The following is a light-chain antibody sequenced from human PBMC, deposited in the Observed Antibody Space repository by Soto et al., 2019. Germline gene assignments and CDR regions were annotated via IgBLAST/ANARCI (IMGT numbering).Light chain of an antibody. CDR2: TTS. CDR1: QSISSY. Sequence: DIPMTQSPSSLSASVGDRVTITCRASQSISSYLNWYQQKPGKAPKLLIYTTSSLQSGVPSRFSGSGSGTDFPLTISSLQPEHFAIYYCQQSYSTPKTFGKGTKVEIK. J-gene: IGKJ1*01. CDR3: QQSYSTPKT. V-gene: IGKV1-39*01.